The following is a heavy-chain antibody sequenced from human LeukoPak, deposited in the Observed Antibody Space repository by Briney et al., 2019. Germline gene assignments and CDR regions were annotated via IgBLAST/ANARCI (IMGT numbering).Heavy chain of an antibody. J-gene: IGHJ4*02. CDR2: IWYDGSNK. CDR3: ARAPGVYSSSWYYFDY. V-gene: IGHV3-33*01. Sequence: GGSLRLSCAASGFTFSSYGMHWVRQAPGKGLEWVAVIWYDGSNKYYADSVKGRFTISRDNSKNTLYLQMNSLRAEDTAVYYCARAPGVYSSSWYYFDYWGQGTLVTVSS. D-gene: IGHD6-13*01. CDR1: GFTFSSYG.